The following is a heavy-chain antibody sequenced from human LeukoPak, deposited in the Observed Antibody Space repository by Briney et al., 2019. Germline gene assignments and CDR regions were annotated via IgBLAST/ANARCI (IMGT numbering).Heavy chain of an antibody. CDR1: GGSISTYY. CDR3: ARRRSTVTPLDY. J-gene: IGHJ4*02. CDR2: IFYSGTT. D-gene: IGHD4-17*01. V-gene: IGHV4-59*01. Sequence: SETLSLTCTVPGGSISTYYCGWIRQPPGKGLEWIGYIFYSGTTNYNPSLKSRVTISVDTSKNQFSLKLSSVAAADTAVYYCARRRSTVTPLDYWGQGTLVTVSS.